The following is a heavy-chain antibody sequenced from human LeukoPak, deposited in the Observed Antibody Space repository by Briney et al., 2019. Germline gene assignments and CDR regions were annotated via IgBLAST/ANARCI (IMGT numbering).Heavy chain of an antibody. CDR2: IIHIFGKA. V-gene: IGHV1-69*13. J-gene: IGHJ5*02. CDR1: GGTFSNYA. D-gene: IGHD3-22*01. CDR3: ARAGSRIVVDNCFDP. Sequence: SVTVSFKASGGTFSNYAISWVRQAPGQGLEWMGGIIHIFGKANYPHNFQGRVTITADESTSSAYMQLSSLRSEDTAVYYCARAGSRIVVDNCFDPWGQGTLVTVSS.